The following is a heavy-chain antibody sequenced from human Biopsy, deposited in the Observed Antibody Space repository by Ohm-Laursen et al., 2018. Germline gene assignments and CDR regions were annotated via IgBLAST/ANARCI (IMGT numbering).Heavy chain of an antibody. CDR3: ATKLTGYFHH. CDR2: NIPISGTG. Sequence: ASVTVSCKAPGGTFSNYGVNWVRQAPGQGLEWLGGNIPISGTGNYAQKFQDRVTVAADTSTSTATMELRSLRSDDTAVYYCATKLTGYFHHWGQGTLVIVSS. D-gene: IGHD3-9*01. J-gene: IGHJ1*01. V-gene: IGHV1-69*06. CDR1: GGTFSNYG.